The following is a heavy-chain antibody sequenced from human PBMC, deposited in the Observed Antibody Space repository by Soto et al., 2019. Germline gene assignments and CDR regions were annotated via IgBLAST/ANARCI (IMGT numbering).Heavy chain of an antibody. CDR2: IDPSDSYT. Sequence: GEPLKISCKGSGYSFTSYWISWVRQMPGKGLEWMGRIDPSDSYTNYSPSFQGHVTISADKSISTAYLQWSSLKASDTAMYYCARHKYSRYYYYGMDVWGQGTTVTVSS. V-gene: IGHV5-10-1*01. CDR1: GYSFTSYW. D-gene: IGHD2-21*01. CDR3: ARHKYSRYYYYGMDV. J-gene: IGHJ6*02.